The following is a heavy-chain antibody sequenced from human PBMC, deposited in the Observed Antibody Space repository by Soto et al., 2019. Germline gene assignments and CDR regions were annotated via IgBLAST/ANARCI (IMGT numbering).Heavy chain of an antibody. CDR2: IWYDGSNK. CDR3: ARVGSSGYSPFDY. D-gene: IGHD3-22*01. J-gene: IGHJ4*02. V-gene: IGHV3-33*01. Sequence: GGSLRLSCAASGFTFSSYGMHWVRQAPGKGLEWVAVIWYDGSNKYYADSVKGRFTISRDNSKNTLYLQMNSLRAEDTAVYYCARVGSSGYSPFDYWGQGTLVTVSS. CDR1: GFTFSSYG.